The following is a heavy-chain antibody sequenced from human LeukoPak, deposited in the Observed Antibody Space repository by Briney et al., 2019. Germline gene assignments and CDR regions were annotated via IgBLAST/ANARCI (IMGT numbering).Heavy chain of an antibody. CDR1: GYTFTGYC. D-gene: IGHD6-19*01. V-gene: IGHV1-2*02. Sequence: GASVKVSCKASGYTFTGYCMHWVRQAPGQGLEWMGWINPNSGGTNYAQKFQGRVTMTRDTSISTAYMELSRLRSDDTAVYYCAIDLSGWGGVDYYYGMDVWGQGTTVTVSS. J-gene: IGHJ6*02. CDR3: AIDLSGWGGVDYYYGMDV. CDR2: INPNSGGT.